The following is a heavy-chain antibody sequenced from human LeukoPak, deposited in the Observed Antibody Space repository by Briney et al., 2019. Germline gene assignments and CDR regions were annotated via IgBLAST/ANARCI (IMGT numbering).Heavy chain of an antibody. CDR3: ARGKGMATITGIDY. Sequence: GGSLRLSCAASGFTFSSYAMHWVRQAPGKGLEGVAVISYDGSNKYYADSVKGRFTISRDNSKNTLYLQMNSLRAEDTAVYYCARGKGMATITGIDYWGQGTLVTVSS. V-gene: IGHV3-30*01. CDR1: GFTFSSYA. D-gene: IGHD5-24*01. J-gene: IGHJ4*02. CDR2: ISYDGSNK.